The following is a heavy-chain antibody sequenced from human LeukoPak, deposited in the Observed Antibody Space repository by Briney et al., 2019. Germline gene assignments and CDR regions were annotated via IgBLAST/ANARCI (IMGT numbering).Heavy chain of an antibody. CDR3: ARAHSSSSTFDL. V-gene: IGHV3-33*01. CDR1: GFTFSDYG. D-gene: IGHD6-6*01. J-gene: IGHJ4*02. Sequence: PGGSLRLSCAASGFTFSDYGIHWVRQAPGQGLEWVALIWYDGSKKYHADSVKGRFTISRDNTKNTLYLQPNSLRADDTAVYYCARAHSSSSTFDLWGQGTLVTVSS. CDR2: IWYDGSKK.